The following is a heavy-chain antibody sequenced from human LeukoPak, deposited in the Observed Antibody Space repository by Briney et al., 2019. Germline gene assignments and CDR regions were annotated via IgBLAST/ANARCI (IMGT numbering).Heavy chain of an antibody. V-gene: IGHV3-23*01. CDR3: AKDQLTGFGELFGY. Sequence: GGSLRLSCAVSGFTFSSYWMTWVRQAPGKGLEWVSAISGSGGSTYYADSVKGRFTISRDNSKNTLYLQMNSLRAEDTAVYYCAKDQLTGFGELFGYWGQGTLVTVSS. D-gene: IGHD3-10*01. CDR1: GFTFSSYW. J-gene: IGHJ4*02. CDR2: ISGSGGST.